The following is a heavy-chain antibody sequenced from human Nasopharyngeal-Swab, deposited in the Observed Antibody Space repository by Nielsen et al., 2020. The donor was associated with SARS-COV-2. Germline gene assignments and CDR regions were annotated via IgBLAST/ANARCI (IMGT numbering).Heavy chain of an antibody. CDR3: TTDPPFGDSSGYAYYYYYMDV. Sequence: GESLKISCAASGFTFSNAWLSWVRQAPGKGLEWVGRIKSKTDGGTTDYAAPVKGRFTISRDDSNNTLYLQMNSLKTEDTAVYYCTTDPPFGDSSGYAYYYYYMDVWGKGTTVTVSS. D-gene: IGHD3-22*01. CDR2: IKSKTDGGTT. CDR1: GFTFSNAW. V-gene: IGHV3-15*01. J-gene: IGHJ6*03.